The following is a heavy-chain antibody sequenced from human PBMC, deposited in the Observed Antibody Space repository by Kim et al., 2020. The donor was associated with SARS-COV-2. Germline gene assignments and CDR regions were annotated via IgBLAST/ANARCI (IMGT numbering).Heavy chain of an antibody. D-gene: IGHD3-9*01. V-gene: IGHV3-9*01. Sequence: RFTISRDNAKNSLYLQMNSLRAEDTALYYCAKDMFDILTGYYMGAYGMDVWGQGTTVTVSS. J-gene: IGHJ6*02. CDR3: AKDMFDILTGYYMGAYGMDV.